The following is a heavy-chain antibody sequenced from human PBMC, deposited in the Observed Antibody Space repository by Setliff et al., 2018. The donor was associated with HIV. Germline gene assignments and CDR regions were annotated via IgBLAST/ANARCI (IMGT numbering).Heavy chain of an antibody. D-gene: IGHD3-9*01. J-gene: IGHJ3*02. CDR3: TTDGSYDILTGPTPGAFDI. V-gene: IGHV1-24*01. CDR2: FDPEDGET. CDR1: GYTLTELS. Sequence: VKVSCKVSGYTLTELSMHWVRQAPGKGLEWMGGFDPEDGETIYAQKFQGRVTMTEDTSTDTAYMELSSLRSEDTAVYYCTTDGSYDILTGPTPGAFDIWGQGTMVTVSS.